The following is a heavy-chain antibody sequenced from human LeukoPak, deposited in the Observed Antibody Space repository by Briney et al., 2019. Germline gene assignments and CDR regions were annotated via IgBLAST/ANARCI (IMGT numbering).Heavy chain of an antibody. CDR1: GFTFSSYS. V-gene: IGHV3-21*04. J-gene: IGHJ1*01. D-gene: IGHD6-13*01. CDR2: ISSSSSYI. CDR3: AKEEIAAAGLHPVQH. Sequence: GGSLRLSCAASGFTFSSYSMNWVRQAPGKGLEWVSSISSSSSYIYYADSVKGRCTISRDNSKNTLYLQMNSLRAEDTAVYYCAKEEIAAAGLHPVQHWGQGTLVTVSS.